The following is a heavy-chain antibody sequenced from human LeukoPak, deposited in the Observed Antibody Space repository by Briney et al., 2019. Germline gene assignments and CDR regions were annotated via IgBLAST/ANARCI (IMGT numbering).Heavy chain of an antibody. CDR2: IYYSGST. CDR1: GGSISSSLYY. V-gene: IGHV4-39*01. Sequence: SETLSLTCTVSGGSISSSLYYWGWIRQPPGKGLEWIGTIYYSGSTYYNPSLKGRVTISVDTPKNQFSLKVSSVTAADTAVYYCARHEWQQLVKFADWGQGALVTVSS. CDR3: ARHEWQQLVKFAD. J-gene: IGHJ4*02. D-gene: IGHD6-13*01.